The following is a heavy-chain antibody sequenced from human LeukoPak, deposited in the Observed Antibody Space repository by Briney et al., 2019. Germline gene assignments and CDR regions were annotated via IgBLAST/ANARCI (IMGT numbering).Heavy chain of an antibody. Sequence: PGGSLSLSCAASGCTFNSYWMHWVRLAPGRGLGWVSRINTDGSSTSYADSVKGRFTISRDNAKNTLYLQMNSLRAEDTAIYYCASGYNYGCAYWGQGALVTVSS. V-gene: IGHV3-74*01. CDR3: ASGYNYGCAY. D-gene: IGHD5-18*01. CDR1: GCTFNSYW. J-gene: IGHJ4*02. CDR2: INTDGSST.